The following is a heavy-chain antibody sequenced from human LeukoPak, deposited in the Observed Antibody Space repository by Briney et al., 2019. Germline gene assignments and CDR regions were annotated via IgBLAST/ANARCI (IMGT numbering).Heavy chain of an antibody. J-gene: IGHJ3*02. V-gene: IGHV3-21*01. CDR1: GFTFSSYS. D-gene: IGHD5-24*01. CDR2: ISSSSSYI. CDR3: AREKLRDGAFDI. Sequence: GGSLRLSCAAAGFTFSSYSMNWVRQAPGKGLEWVSSISSSSSYIYYADSVKGRFTISRDNAKNSLYLQMNSLRAEDTAVYYCAREKLRDGAFDIWGQGTMVTVSS.